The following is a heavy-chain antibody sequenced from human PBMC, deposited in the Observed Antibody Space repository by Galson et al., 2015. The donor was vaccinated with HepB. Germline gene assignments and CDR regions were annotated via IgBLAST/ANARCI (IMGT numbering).Heavy chain of an antibody. J-gene: IGHJ6*02. V-gene: IGHV6-1*01. CDR2: TYYRSKWTN. CDR3: TKSLALARGMGV. CDR1: GDSVSNNNAA. D-gene: IGHD1-1*01. Sequence: CAISGDSVSNNNAAWNWIRQSPSRGLEWLGRTYYRSKWTNDYAPSVKSRININPDTSKNQFSLQLDSVTPEDTAVYYCTKSLALARGMGVWGQGTTVTVSS.